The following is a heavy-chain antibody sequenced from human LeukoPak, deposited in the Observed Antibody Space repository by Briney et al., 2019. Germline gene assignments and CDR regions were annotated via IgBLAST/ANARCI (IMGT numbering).Heavy chain of an antibody. J-gene: IGHJ4*02. D-gene: IGHD3-22*01. CDR2: ISSSSSYI. V-gene: IGHV3-21*01. Sequence: GGSLRLSCAASGFTLSSYAMSWVRQAPGKGLEWVSSISSSSSYIYYADSVKGRFTISRDNAKNSLYLQMNSLRAEDTAVYYCARDQRGYYDSSGPFDYWGQGTLVTVSS. CDR3: ARDQRGYYDSSGPFDY. CDR1: GFTLSSYA.